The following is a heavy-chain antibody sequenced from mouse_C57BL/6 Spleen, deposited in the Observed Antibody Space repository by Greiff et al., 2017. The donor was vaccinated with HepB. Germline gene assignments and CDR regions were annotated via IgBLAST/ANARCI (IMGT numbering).Heavy chain of an antibody. CDR3: ARHGTGTGYYFDY. V-gene: IGHV5-12*01. CDR1: GFTFSDYY. J-gene: IGHJ2*01. D-gene: IGHD4-1*01. CDR2: ISNGGGST. Sequence: EVHLVESGGGLVQPGGSLKLSCAASGFTFSDYYMYWVRQTPEKRLEWVAYISNGGGSTYYPDTVKGRFTISRDNAKNTLYLQMSRLKSEDTAMYYCARHGTGTGYYFDYWGQGTTLTVSS.